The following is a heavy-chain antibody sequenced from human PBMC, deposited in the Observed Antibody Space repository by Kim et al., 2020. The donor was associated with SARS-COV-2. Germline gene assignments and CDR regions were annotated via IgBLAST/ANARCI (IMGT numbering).Heavy chain of an antibody. CDR2: GIT. CDR3: APSPPAFDS. Sequence: GITNYNPPLKGRVTMSVDTPKTQFSLKLSSVTAADPAVYYCAPSPPAFDSWGQGTMVTVSA. V-gene: IGHV4-4*07. J-gene: IGHJ3*02.